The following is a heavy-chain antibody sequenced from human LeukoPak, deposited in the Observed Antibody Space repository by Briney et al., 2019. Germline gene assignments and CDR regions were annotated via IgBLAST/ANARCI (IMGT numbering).Heavy chain of an antibody. Sequence: GGSLRLSCVASGFNLHDYGMSWVRQVAGKGLEWVSGINWNGSGADYADSVKGRFTISRDNGKNSLYLQMNSLRAEDTAFYYCARRIYYFDYWGQGTLVTVSS. J-gene: IGHJ4*02. CDR2: INWNGSGA. CDR1: GFNLHDYG. V-gene: IGHV3-20*04. CDR3: ARRIYYFDY. D-gene: IGHD2/OR15-2a*01.